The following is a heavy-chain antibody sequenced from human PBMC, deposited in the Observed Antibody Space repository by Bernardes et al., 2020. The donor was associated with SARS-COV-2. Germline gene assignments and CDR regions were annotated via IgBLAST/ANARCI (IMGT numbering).Heavy chain of an antibody. Sequence: GGSLRLSCAASGFTLSNYWMHWVRQAPGKGLVWVSRINSDGSTTTYADSVKGRFTISRDNAKNTLFLQMNSLRAEDTAVYYCARDLGSGSNNYWGQGTLVSVSS. CDR3: ARDLGSGSNNY. CDR2: INSDGSTT. CDR1: GFTLSNYW. J-gene: IGHJ4*02. V-gene: IGHV3-74*01. D-gene: IGHD6-19*01.